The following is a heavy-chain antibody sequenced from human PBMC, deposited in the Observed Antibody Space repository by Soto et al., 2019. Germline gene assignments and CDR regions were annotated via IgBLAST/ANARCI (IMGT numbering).Heavy chain of an antibody. CDR3: AKVTLIPFRGADRYYGMDV. CDR1: GFTFSSYG. D-gene: IGHD3-10*01. Sequence: QVQLVESGGGVVQPGRSLRLSCAASGFTFSSYGMLWVRQAPGKGLEWVAVISYDGSNKYYADSVKGRFTISRDNSKNTLYLQMNSLRAEDTAVYYCAKVTLIPFRGADRYYGMDVWGQGTTVTVSS. CDR2: ISYDGSNK. V-gene: IGHV3-30*18. J-gene: IGHJ6*02.